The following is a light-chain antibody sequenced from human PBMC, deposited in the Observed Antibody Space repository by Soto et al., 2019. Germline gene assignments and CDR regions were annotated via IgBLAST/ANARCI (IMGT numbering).Light chain of an antibody. CDR2: FNN. V-gene: IGLV1-44*01. CDR1: SSNIGSNT. CDR3: AAWDVSLNGPV. J-gene: IGLJ3*02. Sequence: QPVLTQPPSASGTPGQRVTISCSGSSSNIGSNTVNWYQQLPGTAPKLLIYFNNQRPSGVPDRFSGSKSGTSASLAIGGLQSEDEADYYCAAWDVSLNGPVFGGGTKLTVL.